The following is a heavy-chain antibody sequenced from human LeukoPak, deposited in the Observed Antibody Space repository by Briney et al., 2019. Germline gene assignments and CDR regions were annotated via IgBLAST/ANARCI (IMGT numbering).Heavy chain of an antibody. J-gene: IGHJ4*02. D-gene: IGHD3-22*01. CDR2: INAGNGNT. CDR1: GYTFTSYA. V-gene: IGHV1-3*01. CDR3: ARDEDPYYYDSSGYCPFDY. Sequence: ASVKVSCKASGYTFTSYAMHWVRLAPGQRLEWMGWINAGNGNTKYSQKFQGRVTITRDTSASTAYMELSSLRSEDTAVYYCARDEDPYYYDSSGYCPFDYWGQGTLVTVSS.